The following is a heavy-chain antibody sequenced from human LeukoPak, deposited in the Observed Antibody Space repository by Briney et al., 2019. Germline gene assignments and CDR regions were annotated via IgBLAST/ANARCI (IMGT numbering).Heavy chain of an antibody. V-gene: IGHV4-34*01. CDR2: INHSGST. J-gene: IGHJ4*02. CDR1: GGSFSGYY. CDR3: ARNQDTDFDY. Sequence: SETLSLTCAVYGGSFSGYYWSWIRQPPGKGLEWIGEINHSGSTNYNPSLKSRVTISVDTSKNQFSLKLSSVTAADTAVYHCARNQDTDFDYWGQGTLVTVSS.